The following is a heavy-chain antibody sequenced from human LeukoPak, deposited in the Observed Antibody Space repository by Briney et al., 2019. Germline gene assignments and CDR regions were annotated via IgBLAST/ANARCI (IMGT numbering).Heavy chain of an antibody. CDR2: ISANGGST. CDR3: VKDLYKGDSSSWYYFDY. V-gene: IGHV3-64D*06. CDR1: GFIISNYA. Sequence: GGSLRLSCSASGFIISNYAMHWVRQAPGKGLEYVSGISANGGSTYYTDSVKGRFTISRDNSKNTLYLQMSSLRTEDTAIYHCVKDLYKGDSSSWYYFDYWGQGTLVTVSS. D-gene: IGHD6-13*01. J-gene: IGHJ4*02.